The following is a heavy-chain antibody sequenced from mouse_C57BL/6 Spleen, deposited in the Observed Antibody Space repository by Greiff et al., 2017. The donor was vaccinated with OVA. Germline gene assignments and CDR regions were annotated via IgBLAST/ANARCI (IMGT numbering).Heavy chain of an antibody. Sequence: QVQLQQSGAELARPGASVKLSCKASGYTFTSYGISWVKQRTGQGLEWIGEIYPRSGNTYYNEKFKGKATLTADKSSSTAYMELRSLTSEDSAVYFRASPYYYGSSRSYWGQGTTLTVSS. CDR2: IYPRSGNT. D-gene: IGHD1-1*01. CDR3: ASPYYYGSSRSY. J-gene: IGHJ2*01. V-gene: IGHV1-81*01. CDR1: GYTFTSYG.